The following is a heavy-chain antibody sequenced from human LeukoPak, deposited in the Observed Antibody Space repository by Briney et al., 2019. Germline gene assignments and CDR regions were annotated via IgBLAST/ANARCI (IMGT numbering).Heavy chain of an antibody. CDR1: GGSFSGYY. CDR3: ARGVSRGYSSSWYVLGWFDP. Sequence: PSETPSLTCAVYGGSFSGYYWSWIRQPPGKGLEWIGEINHSGSTNYNPSLKSRVTISVDTSKNQFSLKLSSVTAADTAVYYCARGVSRGYSSSWYVLGWFDPWGQGTLVTVSS. CDR2: INHSGST. J-gene: IGHJ5*02. V-gene: IGHV4-34*01. D-gene: IGHD6-13*01.